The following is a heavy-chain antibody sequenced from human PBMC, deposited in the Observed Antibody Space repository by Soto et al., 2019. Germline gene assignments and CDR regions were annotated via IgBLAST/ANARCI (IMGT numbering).Heavy chain of an antibody. V-gene: IGHV3-72*01. D-gene: IGHD1-26*01. CDR3: ARWVSGSPDN. CDR2: TKNKANRYTT. Sequence: EVQLVESGGGLVQPGGSLRLSCAASGFTLSDHHMDWVRQAPGKGLEWVGRTKNKANRYTTEYAASVNGRFTISRDDSKNSLYLQMNSLKTEDTAVYYCARWVSGSPDNWGQGTLVTVSS. CDR1: GFTLSDHH. J-gene: IGHJ4*02.